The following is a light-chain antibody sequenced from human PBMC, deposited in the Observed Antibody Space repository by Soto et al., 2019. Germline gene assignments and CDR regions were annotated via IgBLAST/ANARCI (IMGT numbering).Light chain of an antibody. V-gene: IGLV2-8*01. CDR1: SSDVGGYNY. CDR2: EVS. J-gene: IGLJ1*01. Sequence: QSVLTQPPSASGSPGQSVTISCTGTSSDVGGYNYVSWYQQHPGKAPKLMIHEVSKRPSGVPDRFSGSKSGNTASLTVSGLQAEDEADYYCSSFAGNNIYVFGTGTKVTV. CDR3: SSFAGNNIYV.